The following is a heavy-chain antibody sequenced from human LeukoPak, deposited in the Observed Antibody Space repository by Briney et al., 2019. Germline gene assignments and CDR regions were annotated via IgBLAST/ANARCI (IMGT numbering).Heavy chain of an antibody. Sequence: SETLSLTCTVSGGSVSNYYWSWIRQSPGKGLEWIGYIYYTETSYNPSLKSRVTISVDTSKNQFSLKLSSVTAADTAVYYCARVQLLAQGIGVYYFDYWGQGTLVTVSS. CDR2: IYYTET. CDR1: GGSVSNYY. J-gene: IGHJ4*02. D-gene: IGHD6-19*01. CDR3: ARVQLLAQGIGVYYFDY. V-gene: IGHV4-59*02.